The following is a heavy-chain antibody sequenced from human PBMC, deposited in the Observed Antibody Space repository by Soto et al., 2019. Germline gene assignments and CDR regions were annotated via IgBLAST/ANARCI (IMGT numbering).Heavy chain of an antibody. Sequence: ESGPTLVNPTQTLTLTCSFSGFALTVRPVGVGWIRQSPGKAPEWLAVIYWDDDKRYSPSLRNRLTITKASSNNHVVLLMTNMDPADSGTYYCAHRLGGYTWNDGYLDYWGQGALVTVSS. V-gene: IGHV2-5*02. J-gene: IGHJ4*02. CDR1: GFALTVRPVG. D-gene: IGHD1-1*01. CDR2: IYWDDDK. CDR3: AHRLGGYTWNDGYLDY.